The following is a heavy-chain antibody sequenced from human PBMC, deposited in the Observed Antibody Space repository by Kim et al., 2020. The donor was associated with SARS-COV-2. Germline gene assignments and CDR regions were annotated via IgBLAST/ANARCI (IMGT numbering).Heavy chain of an antibody. Sequence: SETLSLTCTVSGGSISSGGYYWSWIRQHPGKGLEWIGYIYYSGSTYYNPSLKSRVTISVDTSKNQFSLKLSSVTAADTAVYYCARDLSSSPSYFDYWGQGTLVTVSS. J-gene: IGHJ4*02. CDR2: IYYSGST. V-gene: IGHV4-31*03. CDR1: GGSISSGGYY. CDR3: ARDLSSSPSYFDY. D-gene: IGHD6-13*01.